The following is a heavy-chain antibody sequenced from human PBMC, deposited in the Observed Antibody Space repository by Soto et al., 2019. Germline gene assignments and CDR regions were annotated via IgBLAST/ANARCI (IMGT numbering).Heavy chain of an antibody. CDR1: GDSVSSNSAA. D-gene: IGHD3-9*01. CDR3: ASHIDWPPAGWFDP. V-gene: IGHV6-1*01. CDR2: TYYRSRWYD. Sequence: QVQLQQSGPGLVKPSQTLSLTCAISGDSVSSNSAAWNWIRQSPSRGLEWLGRTYYRSRWYDDYAVSVRSRITINPDTSKNQFSLQLNSVSPEDTAIYYCASHIDWPPAGWFDPWGQGTLVIVSA. J-gene: IGHJ5*02.